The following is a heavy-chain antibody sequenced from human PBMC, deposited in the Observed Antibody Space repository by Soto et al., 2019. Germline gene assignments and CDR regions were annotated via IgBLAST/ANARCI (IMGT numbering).Heavy chain of an antibody. CDR2: IWYDGSDK. CDR3: AKDGRGSNPRAFDI. V-gene: IGHV3-33*06. D-gene: IGHD2-15*01. J-gene: IGHJ3*02. Sequence: PGGSLRLSCAASGFTFSSYGMYWVRQAPGKGLEWVAVIWYDGSDKYYADSVKGRFAISRDNSKNTLFLQMSSLRADDTADYYCAKDGRGSNPRAFDIWGQGTMVTVSS. CDR1: GFTFSSYG.